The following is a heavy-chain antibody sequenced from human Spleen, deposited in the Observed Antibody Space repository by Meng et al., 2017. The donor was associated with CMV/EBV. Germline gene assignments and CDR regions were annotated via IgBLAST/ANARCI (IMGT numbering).Heavy chain of an antibody. CDR3: ARVQGYDHMWGSYRPIDY. Sequence: FSFHSDSMNGVRQAPGKVLEWVASISRNSYYIHYIESVKGRFTISRDNAKKSLYLQMNNLRAEDTAVYYCARVQGYDHMWGSYRPIDYWGQGTLVTVSS. V-gene: IGHV3-21*01. J-gene: IGHJ4*02. CDR1: FSFHSDS. CDR2: ISRNSYYI. D-gene: IGHD3-16*02.